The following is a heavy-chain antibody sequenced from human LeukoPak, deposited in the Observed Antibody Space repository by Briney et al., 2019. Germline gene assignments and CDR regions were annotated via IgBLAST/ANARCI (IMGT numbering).Heavy chain of an antibody. CDR1: GGSISSSNW. J-gene: IGHJ3*02. V-gene: IGHV4-4*02. CDR3: ARVPGIAVAGMAGDAFDI. CDR2: IYHSGST. Sequence: RTSGTLSLTCAVSGGSISSSNWWSWVRQPPGKGLEWIGEIYHSGSTNYNPSLKSRVTISVDTSKNQFSLKLSSVTAADTAVYYCARVPGIAVAGMAGDAFDIWGQGTMVTVSS. D-gene: IGHD6-19*01.